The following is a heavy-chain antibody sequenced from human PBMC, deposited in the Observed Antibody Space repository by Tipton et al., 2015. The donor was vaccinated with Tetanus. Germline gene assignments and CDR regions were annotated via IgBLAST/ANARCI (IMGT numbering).Heavy chain of an antibody. CDR3: ARANNEFPKKGPFDS. CDR2: INHSGST. Sequence: TLSLTCAVYGGSFSGYYWSWIRQPPGKGLEWIGEINHSGSTNYNPSLKSRVTISVDTSTNQFSLRLTSVTAADTAVYYCARANNEFPKKGPFDSWGQGSLVIVSS. CDR1: GGSFSGYY. V-gene: IGHV4-34*01. D-gene: IGHD1-1*01. J-gene: IGHJ4*02.